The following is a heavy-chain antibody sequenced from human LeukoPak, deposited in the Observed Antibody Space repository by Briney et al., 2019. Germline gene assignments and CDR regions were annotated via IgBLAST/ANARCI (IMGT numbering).Heavy chain of an antibody. V-gene: IGHV3-11*01. Sequence: GRSLRLSCAASGFTFSDYYMSWIRQAPGKGLEWVSYISSSGSTIYYADSVKGRFTISRDNAKNSLYLQMNSLRAEDTAVYYCARSEGDSSGYYPVYYYYYMDVWGKGTTVTVSS. J-gene: IGHJ6*03. CDR3: ARSEGDSSGYYPVYYYYYMDV. CDR2: ISSSGSTI. D-gene: IGHD3-22*01. CDR1: GFTFSDYY.